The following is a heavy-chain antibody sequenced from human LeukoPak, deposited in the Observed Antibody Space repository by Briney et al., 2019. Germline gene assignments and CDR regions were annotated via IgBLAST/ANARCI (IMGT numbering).Heavy chain of an antibody. CDR2: IWYDATNK. CDR1: GFPFSGFG. V-gene: IGHV3-33*01. D-gene: IGHD3-22*01. CDR3: ARGRLGDYDSSIDY. J-gene: IGHJ4*02. Sequence: GGSLRLSCTASGFPFSGFGMHWVRQAPGKGLEWVAVIWYDATNKYYADSVRGRFTISRDNSENTLYLQMNSLSPEDTAIYYCARGRLGDYDSSIDYWGQGVLVSVSS.